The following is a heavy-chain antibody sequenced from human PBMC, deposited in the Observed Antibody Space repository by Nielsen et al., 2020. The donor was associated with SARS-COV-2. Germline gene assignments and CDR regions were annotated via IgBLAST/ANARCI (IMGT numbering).Heavy chain of an antibody. J-gene: IGHJ3*02. CDR1: GFTFSSYW. CDR3: RGWLATFDI. CDR2: IKQDGSEK. V-gene: IGHV3-7*01. Sequence: GESLKISCAASGFTFSSYWMSWVRQAPGKGLEWVANIKQDGSEKYYVDSVKGRFTISRDNAKNSLYLQMNSLRAEDTAVYYCRGWLATFDIWGQGTLVTVSS. D-gene: IGHD3-22*01.